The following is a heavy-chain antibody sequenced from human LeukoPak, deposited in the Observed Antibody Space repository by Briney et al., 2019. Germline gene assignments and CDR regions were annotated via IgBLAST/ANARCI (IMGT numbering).Heavy chain of an antibody. CDR3: ARLPAVAGFDY. V-gene: IGHV4-59*08. Sequence: SETLSLTCTVSGGSISSYYWSWIRQPPGKGLEWIGYIYYSGSTNYNPSLKSRVTISVDTSKNQFSLKLSSVTAADTAVYYCARLPAVAGFDYWGQGTLVTVSS. CDR1: GGSISSYY. D-gene: IGHD6-19*01. CDR2: IYYSGST. J-gene: IGHJ4*02.